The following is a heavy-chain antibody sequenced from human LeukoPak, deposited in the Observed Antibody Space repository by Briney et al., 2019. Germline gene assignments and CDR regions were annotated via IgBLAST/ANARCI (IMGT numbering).Heavy chain of an antibody. V-gene: IGHV3-64*01. Sequence: PGGSLRLSCAASGFPFSNYAMHWVRQPPGKGLEYVSAISRHGGSTYYANSVKGRFTISRDNSKNTLYLQMGSLRAEDMAVFYCARVGDNDAFDIWGQGTVVTVSS. J-gene: IGHJ3*02. D-gene: IGHD4-17*01. CDR2: ISRHGGST. CDR3: ARVGDNDAFDI. CDR1: GFPFSNYA.